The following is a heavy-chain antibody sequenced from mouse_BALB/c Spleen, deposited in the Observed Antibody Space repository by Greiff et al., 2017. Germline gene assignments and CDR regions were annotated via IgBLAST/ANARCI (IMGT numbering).Heavy chain of an antibody. CDR3: ARGGAMDY. V-gene: IGHV7-3*02. CDR2: IRNKANGYTT. J-gene: IGHJ4*01. Sequence: EVQRVESGGGLEQPGGSLRLSCATSGFTFTDYYMSWVRQPPGKALEWLGFIRNKANGYTTEYSASVKGRFTISRDNSQSILYLQMNTLRAEDSATYYCARGGAMDYWGQGTSVTVSS. CDR1: GFTFTDYY.